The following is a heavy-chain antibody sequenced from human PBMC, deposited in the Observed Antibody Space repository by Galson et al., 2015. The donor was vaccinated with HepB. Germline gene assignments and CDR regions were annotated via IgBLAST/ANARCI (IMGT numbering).Heavy chain of an antibody. CDR3: ARGVRAYSSGWYFDY. V-gene: IGHV1-46*01. Sequence: SVKVSCKASGYTFTSYYMHWVRQAPGQGLEWMGIINPSGGSTSYAQKFQGRVTMTRDTSTSTVYMELSSLRSEDTTVHYCARGVRAYSSGWYFDYWGQGTLVTVSS. CDR1: GYTFTSYY. CDR2: INPSGGST. J-gene: IGHJ4*02. D-gene: IGHD6-19*01.